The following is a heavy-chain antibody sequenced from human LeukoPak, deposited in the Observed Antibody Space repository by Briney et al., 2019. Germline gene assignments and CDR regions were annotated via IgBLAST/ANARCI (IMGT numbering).Heavy chain of an antibody. V-gene: IGHV4-39*07. CDR3: SRRDCSQSSCFYWYFDL. CDR2: IYYSGST. J-gene: IGHJ2*01. Sequence: SETLSLTCTVSGGSIISGGSSWGWIRQPPGKGLGWIGSIYYSGSTWYNPALKSRATISVDTPKYQFSLRLTSVTAADTAVYYCSRRDCSQSSCFYWYFDLWGRGTLLTVSS. D-gene: IGHD2-2*01. CDR1: GGSIISGGSS.